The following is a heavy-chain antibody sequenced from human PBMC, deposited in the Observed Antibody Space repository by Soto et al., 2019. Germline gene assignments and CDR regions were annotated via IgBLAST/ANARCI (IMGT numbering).Heavy chain of an antibody. CDR2: VYSSGTN. J-gene: IGHJ4*02. Sequence: SETLSLTCSVSGGSINSYWWSWIRQPAGKGLEWIGRVYSSGTNDYNPSLNSRATMSVETSKNQFSLKLTSVTAADTAVYYCARDIGSYAYAEGYWGQGIQVTVSS. CDR3: ARDIGSYAYAEGY. CDR1: GGSINSYW. V-gene: IGHV4-4*07. D-gene: IGHD2-2*01.